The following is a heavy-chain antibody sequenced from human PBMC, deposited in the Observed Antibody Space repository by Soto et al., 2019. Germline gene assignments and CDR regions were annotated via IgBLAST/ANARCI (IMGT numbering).Heavy chain of an antibody. V-gene: IGHV3-49*04. CDR3: HGPYYYHSSAYYYLTPYDY. J-gene: IGHJ4*02. D-gene: IGHD3-22*01. CDR1: GCSFGDYA. Sequence: CLRLSCTACGCSFGDYAMSWVWQAPGKGLGWVGFIRSKAYGGTTEYAASVKGRFTISRDDSKSIAYLQMNSLKTEDTAVYYCHGPYYYHSSAYYYLTPYDYCGQGTLVTVSS. CDR2: IRSKAYGGTT.